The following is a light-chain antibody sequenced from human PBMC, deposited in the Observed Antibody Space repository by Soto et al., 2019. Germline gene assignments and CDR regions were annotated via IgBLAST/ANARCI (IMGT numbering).Light chain of an antibody. Sequence: QSVLTQPPSVSAAPGQKVTISCSGGSSNIGDNYVSWYQQVPGTAPKLLIYDNNKRPSGIPDRFSGSESGTSATLGITGLQTGDEADYYCGTWNSSLSCLVFGGRTKVTVL. CDR3: GTWNSSLSCLV. CDR1: SSNIGDNY. J-gene: IGLJ2*01. CDR2: DNN. V-gene: IGLV1-51*01.